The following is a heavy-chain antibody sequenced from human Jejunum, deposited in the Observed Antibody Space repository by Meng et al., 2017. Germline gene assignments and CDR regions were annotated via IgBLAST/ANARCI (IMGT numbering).Heavy chain of an antibody. CDR1: ADATSSGEYF. CDR3: ARGELLWDY. CDR2: MDYRGST. D-gene: IGHD2-2*01. J-gene: IGHJ4*02. Sequence: VLLQHPGLDLWNLQQTLSRTCSVAADATSSGEYFWSWIRQHPGKGLEWIGYMDYRGSTFYNPSLKSRVTISVDTSKNQFSLKLSSVTAADTAVYFCARGELLWDYWGQGTLVTVSS. V-gene: IGHV4-30-4*01.